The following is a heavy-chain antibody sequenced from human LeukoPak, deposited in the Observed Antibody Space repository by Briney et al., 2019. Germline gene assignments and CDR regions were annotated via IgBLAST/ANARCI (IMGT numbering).Heavy chain of an antibody. V-gene: IGHV1-2*02. CDR2: MNPNSGGT. D-gene: IGHD6-19*01. J-gene: IGHJ4*02. CDR1: GYTFTGYY. Sequence: ASVKVSCKASGYTFTGYYMHWVRQAPGQGLEWMGWMNPNSGGTNYAQKFQGRVALTRDTSISTAYMELNRLTSDDTAVYYCARGAARDSSGWYDYWGQGTLVPPPQ. CDR3: ARGAARDSSGWYDY.